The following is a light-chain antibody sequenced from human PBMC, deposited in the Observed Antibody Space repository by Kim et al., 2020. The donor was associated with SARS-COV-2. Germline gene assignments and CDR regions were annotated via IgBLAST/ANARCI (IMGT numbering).Light chain of an antibody. J-gene: IGKJ2*01. CDR2: DAS. CDR3: QQYDNLPRT. Sequence: SASVGDRVTITCQASQEISNYLNWYQQKPGKAPKLLIYDASNLETGVPSSFSGSGSGTDFTFTISSLQPEDIATYYCQQYDNLPRTFGQGTKLEI. V-gene: IGKV1-33*01. CDR1: QEISNY.